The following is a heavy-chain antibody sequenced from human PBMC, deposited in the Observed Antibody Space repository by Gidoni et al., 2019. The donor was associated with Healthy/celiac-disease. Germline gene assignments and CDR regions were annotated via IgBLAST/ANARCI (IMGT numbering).Heavy chain of an antibody. CDR2: INHSGST. Sequence: QVQLQQWGAGLLKPPETLSLTCAVYGGSFSGYYWSWIRQPPGKGLEWIGEINHSGSTNYNPSLKSRVTISVDTSKNQFSLKLSSVTAADTAVYYCAREEGSSWYDNRVVDYWGQGTLVTVSS. J-gene: IGHJ4*02. V-gene: IGHV4-34*01. CDR3: AREEGSSWYDNRVVDY. CDR1: GGSFSGYY. D-gene: IGHD6-13*01.